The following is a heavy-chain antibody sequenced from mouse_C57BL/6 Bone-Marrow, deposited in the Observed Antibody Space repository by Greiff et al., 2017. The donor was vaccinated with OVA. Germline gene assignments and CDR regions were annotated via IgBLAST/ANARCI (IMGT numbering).Heavy chain of an antibody. Sequence: VHLVESGAELVRPGASVTLSCKASGYTFTDYEMHWGQQTRGQGMEWWGVGEWVVRGTADNQKFTGKAILTADKSSSTAYMELRSLTSEDSAVYYCTRGVYYYGSSDWAHYAMDYWGQGTSVTVSS. J-gene: IGHJ4*01. CDR3: TRGVYYYGSSDWAHYAMDY. D-gene: IGHD1-1*01. CDR2: GEWVVRGT. CDR1: GYTFTDYE. V-gene: IGHV1-15*01.